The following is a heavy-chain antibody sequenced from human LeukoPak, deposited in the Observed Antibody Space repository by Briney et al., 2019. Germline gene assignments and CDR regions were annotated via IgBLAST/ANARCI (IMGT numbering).Heavy chain of an antibody. CDR3: ASSGRYCSSTSCYKNWFDP. J-gene: IGHJ5*02. Sequence: GASVKVSCKASGGTLRSYAISWVRQAPGQGLEWMGGIIPIFGTANYAQKFQGRVTITSDESTSTAYMELSSLRSEDTAVYYCASSGRYCSSTSCYKNWFDPCGQGTLVTVSS. CDR2: IIPIFGTA. V-gene: IGHV1-69*13. D-gene: IGHD2-2*01. CDR1: GGTLRSYA.